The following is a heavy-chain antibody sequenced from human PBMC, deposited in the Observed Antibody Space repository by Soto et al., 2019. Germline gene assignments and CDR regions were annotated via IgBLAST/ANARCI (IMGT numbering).Heavy chain of an antibody. V-gene: IGHV4-59*01. D-gene: IGHD4-4*01. J-gene: IGHJ6*03. CDR3: ARDRHMGGGTVTTDYYYYMDV. CDR2: IYYSGST. CDR1: GGSISSYY. Sequence: QVQLQESGPGLVKPSETLSLTCTVSGGSISSYYWSWIRQPPGKGLEWIGYIYYSGSTNYNPSLKSRVTISVDTSKNQFSLKLSSVTAADTAVYYCARDRHMGGGTVTTDYYYYMDVWGKGTTVTVSS.